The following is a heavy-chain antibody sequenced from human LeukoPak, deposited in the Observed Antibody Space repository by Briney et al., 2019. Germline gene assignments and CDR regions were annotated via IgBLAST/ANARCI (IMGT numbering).Heavy chain of an antibody. Sequence: ASVKVSCKASGYTFTGYYMHWVRQAPGQGLEWMGRINPNSGGTNYAQKFQGRVTMTRDTSISTAYMELSTLRSDGRVVYYCASVLESTRHYDILTGQSMAINAFDLWGQGTMVTVSS. J-gene: IGHJ3*01. CDR3: ASVLESTRHYDILTGQSMAINAFDL. CDR1: GYTFTGYY. D-gene: IGHD3-9*01. V-gene: IGHV1-2*05. CDR2: INPNSGGT.